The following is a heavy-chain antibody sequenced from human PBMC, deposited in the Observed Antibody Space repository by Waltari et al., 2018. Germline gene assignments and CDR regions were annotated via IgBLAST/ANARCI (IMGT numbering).Heavy chain of an antibody. CDR3: GHDGFGSGWYSIDY. Sequence: QITLKESGPTLVKPTQTLTLTCTLSGFSLTTSGVGVGWIRQPPGKALEWLAVIYWNDEKRYQPFLKSRLTITKDTSKNQVVLTMTNMDPVDTATYYCGHDGFGSGWYSIDYWGQGTLVTVSS. D-gene: IGHD6-19*01. CDR1: GFSLTTSGVG. CDR2: IYWNDEK. J-gene: IGHJ4*02. V-gene: IGHV2-5*01.